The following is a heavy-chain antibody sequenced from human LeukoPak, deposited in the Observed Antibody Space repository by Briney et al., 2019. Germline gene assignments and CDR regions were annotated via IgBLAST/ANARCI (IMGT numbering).Heavy chain of an antibody. CDR1: GGSINNYF. J-gene: IGHJ6*03. D-gene: IGHD2-15*01. CDR2: ISHSGTT. V-gene: IGHV4-59*01. CDR3: ARGKVVVAATPKKYYYYYYMDV. Sequence: SETLSLTCTVSGGSINNYFWSWIRQTPGKGLEWLGYISHSGTTNYNPSLKSRLSLSVDTSESQFSLRLSSVTAADTVVYYCARGKVVVAATPKKYYYYYYMDVWGKGTTVTVSS.